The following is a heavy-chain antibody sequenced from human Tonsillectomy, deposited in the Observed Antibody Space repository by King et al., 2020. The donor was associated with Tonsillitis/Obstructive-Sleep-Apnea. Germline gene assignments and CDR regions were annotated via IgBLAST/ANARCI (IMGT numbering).Heavy chain of an antibody. D-gene: IGHD1-26*01. J-gene: IGHJ4*02. CDR1: GFIFDDYA. V-gene: IGHV3-9*01. CDR2: ISWNSGSI. CDR3: AKWVGSIVGAPLDY. Sequence: VQLVESGGGLVQPGRSLRLSCAASGFIFDDYAIHWVRQAPGKGLEWVSGISWNSGSIGYADSVKGRFTISRDNDKNSLYLQMDSLRAEDTALYYCAKWVGSIVGAPLDYLGKGTLVTVSS.